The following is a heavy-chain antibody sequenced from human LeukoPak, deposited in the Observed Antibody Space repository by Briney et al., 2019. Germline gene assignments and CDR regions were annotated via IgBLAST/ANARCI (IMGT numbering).Heavy chain of an antibody. Sequence: GGSLRLSCAASGFTVSSNYMSWVRQAPGKGLVWVSVIYSSGSTYYADSVKGRFTISRDNSKNTLYLQMNSLRAEDTAVYYCAKDPIAAALNLGYFDYWGQGTLVTVSS. D-gene: IGHD6-13*01. CDR3: AKDPIAAALNLGYFDY. J-gene: IGHJ4*02. V-gene: IGHV3-66*03. CDR2: IYSSGST. CDR1: GFTVSSNY.